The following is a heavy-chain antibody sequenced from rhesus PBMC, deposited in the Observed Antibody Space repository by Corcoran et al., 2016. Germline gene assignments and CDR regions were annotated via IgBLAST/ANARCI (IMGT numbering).Heavy chain of an antibody. CDR1: GGSFSGYY. V-gene: IGHV4-165*01. J-gene: IGHJ4*01. D-gene: IGHD3-16*01. CDR3: ARFSGSYYFDY. Sequence: QVQLQESGPGLVKPSETLSLTCAVSGGSFSGYYWGWIRQPPGKGREWIGYISGSSGSTDYNPSLKSRVTISTDTSKNQFSLKLSSVTAADTAVYYCARFSGSYYFDYWGQGVLVTVSS. CDR2: ISGSSGST.